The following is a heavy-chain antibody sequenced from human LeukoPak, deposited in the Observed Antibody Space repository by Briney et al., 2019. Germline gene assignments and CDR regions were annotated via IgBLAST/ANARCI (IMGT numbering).Heavy chain of an antibody. CDR1: NYSISSGYY. J-gene: IGHJ6*03. CDR3: ARVTGGYGYYYYMDV. V-gene: IGHV4-38-2*02. Sequence: PSETLSLTCTVSNYSISSGYYWGWIRPPPGKGLEWIGSMYHNGGTYYNPSLKSRVTISVDTSKNQFSLRLTSVTAADTAVFYCARVTGGYGYYYYMDVWGKGTTVTVSS. D-gene: IGHD1-14*01. CDR2: MYHNGGT.